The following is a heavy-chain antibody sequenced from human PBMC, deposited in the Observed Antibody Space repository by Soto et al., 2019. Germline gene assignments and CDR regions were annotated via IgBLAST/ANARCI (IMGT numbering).Heavy chain of an antibody. CDR2: IYYSGST. CDR3: AINGGYYDTSGPKYLQH. J-gene: IGHJ1*01. V-gene: IGHV4-31*03. CDR1: GGSISSGGYY. Sequence: PSETLSLTCTVSGGSISSGGYYWNWIRQHPGKGLECIGYIYYSGSTYYNPSLKSRVTISVDTSKNQFSLKLNSVTAADTAVYYCAINGGYYDTSGPKYLQHWGQGTLVTVSS. D-gene: IGHD3-22*01.